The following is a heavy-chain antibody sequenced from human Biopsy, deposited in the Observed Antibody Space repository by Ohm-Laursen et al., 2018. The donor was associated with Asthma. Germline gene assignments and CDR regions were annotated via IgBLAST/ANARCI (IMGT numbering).Heavy chain of an antibody. CDR1: GGTFNTYV. J-gene: IGHJ4*02. D-gene: IGHD2-2*01. Sequence: GASVTASCKSLGGTFNTYVIGWARHAPGQGLEWMGGINSVFGTTTYPQKFQDRVTITADDSTSTVYMELSSLRSEDTAVYYCARKAGSCISRTCYSLDFWGQGTLVTVSS. CDR3: ARKAGSCISRTCYSLDF. V-gene: IGHV1-69*13. CDR2: INSVFGTT.